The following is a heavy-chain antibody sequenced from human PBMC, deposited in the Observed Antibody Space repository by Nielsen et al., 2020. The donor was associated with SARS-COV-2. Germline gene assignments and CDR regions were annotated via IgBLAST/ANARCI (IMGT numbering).Heavy chain of an antibody. CDR3: ARGDIAVVPAAMFRGDDAFDI. CDR1: GGSLSSRNYY. D-gene: IGHD2-2*01. J-gene: IGHJ3*02. V-gene: IGHV4-39*02. Sequence: GSLRLSCTVSGGSLSSRNYYWGWISQPPGKGLEWIGTIYYSGSVSYNPSLRSRVTISVDTSKKHFSLKLTSVTAADTAVYFCARGDIAVVPAAMFRGDDAFDIWGQGTMVRVSS. CDR2: IYYSGSV.